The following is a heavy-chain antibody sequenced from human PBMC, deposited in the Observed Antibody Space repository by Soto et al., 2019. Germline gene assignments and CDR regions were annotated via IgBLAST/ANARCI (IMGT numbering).Heavy chain of an antibody. Sequence: SETLSLTCAVCGGSFSGYYWSWIRQPPGKGLEWIGEINHSGSTNYNPSLKSRVTISVDTSKNQFSLKLSSVTAADTAVYYCAKRGGGSGNSDYYYYGMDVWGQGTTVTVSS. J-gene: IGHJ6*02. CDR2: INHSGST. CDR3: AKRGGGSGNSDYYYYGMDV. CDR1: GGSFSGYY. D-gene: IGHD3-10*01. V-gene: IGHV4-34*01.